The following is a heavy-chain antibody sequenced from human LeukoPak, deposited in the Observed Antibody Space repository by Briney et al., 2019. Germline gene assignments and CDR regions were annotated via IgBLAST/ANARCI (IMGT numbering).Heavy chain of an antibody. Sequence: SQALSLTCTVSGGSISSGDYYWSWIRQPPGKGLEWIGYIYYSGSTYYNPSLKSRVTISVDTSKNQFSLKLSSVTAADTAVYYCASAPYYDFWSGYLYYFDYWGQGTLVTVPS. CDR2: IYYSGST. V-gene: IGHV4-30-4*08. D-gene: IGHD3-3*01. CDR1: GGSISSGDYY. CDR3: ASAPYYDFWSGYLYYFDY. J-gene: IGHJ4*02.